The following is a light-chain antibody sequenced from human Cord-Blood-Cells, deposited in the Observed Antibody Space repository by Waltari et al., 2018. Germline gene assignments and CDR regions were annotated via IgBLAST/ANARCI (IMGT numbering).Light chain of an antibody. CDR3: CSYAGSSTWV. CDR2: EGS. V-gene: IGLV2-23*01. Sequence: QSALTQPASVPGSPGHSITIPCTGTTSDVGSYNLVSWSQQHPGKAPKLMIYEGSKRPSGVSNRFSGSKSGNTASLTISGRQAEDEAEYYCCSYAGSSTWVFGGGTKLTVL. CDR1: TSDVGSYNL. J-gene: IGLJ3*02.